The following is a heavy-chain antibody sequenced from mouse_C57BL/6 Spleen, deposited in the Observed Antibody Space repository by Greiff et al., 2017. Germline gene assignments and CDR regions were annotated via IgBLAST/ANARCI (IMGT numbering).Heavy chain of an antibody. J-gene: IGHJ1*03. Sequence: QVQLQQSGPELVKPGASVKISCKASGYAFSSSWMNWVKQRPGKGLEWSGRIYPGDGDTNYNGKFKGKATLTADKSSSTAYMQLSSLTSEDSAVYFCARWGSNYVDWYFDVWGTGTTVTVSS. CDR3: ARWGSNYVDWYFDV. CDR1: GYAFSSSW. V-gene: IGHV1-82*01. CDR2: IYPGDGDT. D-gene: IGHD2-5*01.